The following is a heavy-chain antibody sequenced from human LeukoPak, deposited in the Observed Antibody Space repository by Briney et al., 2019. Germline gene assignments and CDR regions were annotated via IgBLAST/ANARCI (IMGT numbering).Heavy chain of an antibody. CDR3: ARARYCSGGSCYYFDY. CDR2: IIPIFGTA. V-gene: IGHV1-69*05. D-gene: IGHD2-15*01. Sequence: SVKVSCKASGGTFTSYAISWVRQAPGQGLEWMGMIIPIFGTANYAQKFQGRVTITTDESTSTAYMELSSLRSEDTAVYYCARARYCSGGSCYYFDYWGQGTLVTVSS. J-gene: IGHJ4*02. CDR1: GGTFTSYA.